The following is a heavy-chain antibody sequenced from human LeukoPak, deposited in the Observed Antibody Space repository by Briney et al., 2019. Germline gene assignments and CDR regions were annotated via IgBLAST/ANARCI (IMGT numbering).Heavy chain of an antibody. Sequence: GRSLSLACAASGFTFSGHWRSWVSHAPGKGMEWVANINQGGTDKYYVDSVKGRFTISRDNANNLLYLQMNSLRGEDTAVYYCTRDRSRAEDDWGQGTLVTVSS. CDR3: TRDRSRAEDD. V-gene: IGHV3-7*01. CDR1: GFTFSGHW. J-gene: IGHJ4*02. CDR2: INQGGTDK. D-gene: IGHD1-14*01.